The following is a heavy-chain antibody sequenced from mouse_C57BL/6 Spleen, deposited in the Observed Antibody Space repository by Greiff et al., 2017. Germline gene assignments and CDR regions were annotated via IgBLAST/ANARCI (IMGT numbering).Heavy chain of an antibody. CDR2: ISDGGSYT. V-gene: IGHV5-4*01. Sequence: EVHLVESGGGLVKPGGSLKLSCAASGFTFSSYAMSWVRQTPEKRLEWVATISDGGSYTYYPDNVKGRFTISRDNAKNNLYLQMSHLKSEDTAMYYCAREAYYYGSFAYWGQGTLVTVSA. CDR3: AREAYYYGSFAY. J-gene: IGHJ3*01. CDR1: GFTFSSYA. D-gene: IGHD1-1*01.